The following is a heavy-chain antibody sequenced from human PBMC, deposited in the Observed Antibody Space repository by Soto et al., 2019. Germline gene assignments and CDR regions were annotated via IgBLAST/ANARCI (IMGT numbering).Heavy chain of an antibody. CDR1: GFTFSFYV. CDR3: ARSSDPYGDYSGGMDV. Sequence: QVQLVESGGGAVQPGRSLRLSCAASGFTFSFYVLHWVRQAPGKGLEWVAVISYDGSNKYYADSVKGRFAISRDNSKNTLYLQVSSLRVEDTAVFYCARSSDPYGDYSGGMDVWGQGTSVTVSS. J-gene: IGHJ6*02. D-gene: IGHD4-17*01. V-gene: IGHV3-30*09. CDR2: ISYDGSNK.